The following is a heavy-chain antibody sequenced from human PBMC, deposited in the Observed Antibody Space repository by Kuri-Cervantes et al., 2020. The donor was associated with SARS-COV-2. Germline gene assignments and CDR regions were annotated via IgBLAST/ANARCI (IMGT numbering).Heavy chain of an antibody. CDR1: GFSLTSNGVC. Sequence: SGPTLVKPTQTLTLTCTFSGFSLTSNGVCVSWIRQPPGKALEWLARIDWDDDKYYKTSLNTRLSISKDTSKDQVVLTMTNMDPVDTATYYCVRIRAATVIADYWGQGTLVTVSS. CDR2: IDWDDDK. CDR3: VRIRAATVIADY. D-gene: IGHD4-11*01. J-gene: IGHJ4*02. V-gene: IGHV2-70*11.